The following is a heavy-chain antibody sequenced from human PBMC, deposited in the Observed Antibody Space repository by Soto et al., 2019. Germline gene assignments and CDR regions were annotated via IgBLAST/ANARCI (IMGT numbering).Heavy chain of an antibody. D-gene: IGHD3-10*01. CDR2: IYYSGST. CDR3: ATRGFGISLGLGDF. CDR1: GGSISSSSYY. V-gene: IGHV4-39*03. Sequence: PSETLSLTCTVSGGSISSSSYYWGWIRQPPGKGLEWIGSIYYSGSTYYNPSLKSRVTISVDTSKNQFSLKLSSVTAADTAVYFGATRGFGISLGLGDFWGKGTRVTVPS. J-gene: IGHJ6*03.